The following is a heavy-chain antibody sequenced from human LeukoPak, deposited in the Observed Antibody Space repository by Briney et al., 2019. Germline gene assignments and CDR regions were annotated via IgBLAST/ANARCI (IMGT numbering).Heavy chain of an antibody. CDR2: IYHSGST. V-gene: IGHV4-38-2*02. D-gene: IGHD6-13*01. CDR3: ARAYSSSWYYNWFDP. Sequence: SETLSLTCTVSGYSISSGYYWGWIRQPPGKGLEWIGSIYHSGSTYYNPSLKSRVTISVDTSKNQFSLKLRSVTAADTAMYYCARAYSSSWYYNWFDPWGQETLVTVSS. J-gene: IGHJ5*02. CDR1: GYSISSGYY.